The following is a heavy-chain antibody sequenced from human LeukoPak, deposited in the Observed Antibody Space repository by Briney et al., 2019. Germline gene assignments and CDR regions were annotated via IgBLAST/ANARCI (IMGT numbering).Heavy chain of an antibody. D-gene: IGHD6-6*01. V-gene: IGHV4-39*01. CDR1: GGSISSSSYN. Sequence: PSETLSLTCTVSGGSISSSSYNWGWIRQPPGEGLEWIGSIYYSGSTYYNPSLKSRVTISVDTSKNQFSLKLSSVTAADTAVYYCARHTTLSIAAQFDYWGQGTLVTVSS. CDR2: IYYSGST. J-gene: IGHJ4*02. CDR3: ARHTTLSIAAQFDY.